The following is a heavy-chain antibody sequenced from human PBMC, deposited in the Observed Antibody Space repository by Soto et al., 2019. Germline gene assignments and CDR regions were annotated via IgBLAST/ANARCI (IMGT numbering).Heavy chain of an antibody. CDR3: ALAPAAHILH. CDR1: GGSLSAYY. V-gene: IGHV4-34*01. CDR2: INPSGTT. Sequence: LSLTCAVYGGSLSAYYWSWIRQPPGKGLEWIGEINPSGTTNYNPSLKSRVTISVDTSKNQFSLKLSSVTAADTAVYHCALAPAAHILHWGQGTLVTVSS. D-gene: IGHD2-2*01. J-gene: IGHJ1*01.